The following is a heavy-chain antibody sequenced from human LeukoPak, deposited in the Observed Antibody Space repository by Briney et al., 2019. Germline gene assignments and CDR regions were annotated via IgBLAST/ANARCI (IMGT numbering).Heavy chain of an antibody. J-gene: IGHJ4*02. V-gene: IGHV3-48*01. CDR1: GFTLSCYS. Sequence: GGGLRLSCAASGFTLSCYSMNRGRPGPGEGVEGLSYISSSGSTIYYADSVKGRFTISRDNAKNSLYLQMNSLRAEDTAVYYCARDEYYDSSGYTSWGQGTLVTVSS. CDR3: ARDEYYDSSGYTS. CDR2: ISSSGSTI. D-gene: IGHD3-22*01.